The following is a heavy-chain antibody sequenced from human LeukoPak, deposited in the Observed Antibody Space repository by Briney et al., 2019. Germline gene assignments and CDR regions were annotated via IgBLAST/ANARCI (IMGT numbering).Heavy chain of an antibody. Sequence: PSETLSLTRAVYGGSFSGYYWSWIRQPPGKGLEWIGEINHSGSTNYNPSLKSRVTVSVDTSKNQFSLKLSSVTAADTAVYYCARRTRWLQSLDYWGQGTLVTVSS. CDR1: GGSFSGYY. V-gene: IGHV4-34*01. J-gene: IGHJ4*02. CDR3: ARRTRWLQSLDY. CDR2: INHSGST. D-gene: IGHD5-24*01.